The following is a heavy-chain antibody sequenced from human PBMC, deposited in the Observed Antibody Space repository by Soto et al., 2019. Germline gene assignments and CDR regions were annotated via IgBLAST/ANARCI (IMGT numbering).Heavy chain of an antibody. CDR3: ARLSSISGWSLDS. Sequence: SETLSLTCTFSGDSISSSKYYWGWIRQPPGKGLEWIGSIYYSGSTYYNPSLKSRVTISVDTSKNQISLKLTSVTAADTALFYCARLSSISGWSLDSWGQGTLVTVSS. V-gene: IGHV4-39*01. CDR2: IYYSGST. CDR1: GDSISSSKYY. D-gene: IGHD6-19*01. J-gene: IGHJ4*02.